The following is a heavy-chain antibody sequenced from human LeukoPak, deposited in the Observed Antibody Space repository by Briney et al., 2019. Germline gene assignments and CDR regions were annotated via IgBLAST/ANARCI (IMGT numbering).Heavy chain of an antibody. CDR1: GFTFSSYG. CDR2: ILYDGSNK. V-gene: IGHV3-30*03. CDR3: ARSGLQRRYIPGGL. D-gene: IGHD1-26*01. Sequence: GGSLRLSCAASGFTFSSYGMHWVRQAPGKGLEWVAVILYDGSNKFYADSLKGRFTVSRDNSKNTLYLQMNSLRAEDTAVYYCARSGLQRRYIPGGLWGRGTLVTVSS. J-gene: IGHJ2*01.